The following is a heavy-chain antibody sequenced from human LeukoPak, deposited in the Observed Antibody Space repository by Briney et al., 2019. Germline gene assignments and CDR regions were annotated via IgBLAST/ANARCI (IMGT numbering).Heavy chain of an antibody. CDR2: ISSSSSYI. J-gene: IGHJ3*02. Sequence: GGSLRLSCAASGFTFSSYSMNWVRQAPGKGLEWVSSISSSSSYIYYADSVKGRFTISRDNAKNSLYLQMNSLRAEDTAVYYCARSIRHYYDSSGYYYPFDAFDIWGQGTMVTVSS. D-gene: IGHD3-22*01. CDR3: ARSIRHYYDSSGYYYPFDAFDI. CDR1: GFTFSSYS. V-gene: IGHV3-21*01.